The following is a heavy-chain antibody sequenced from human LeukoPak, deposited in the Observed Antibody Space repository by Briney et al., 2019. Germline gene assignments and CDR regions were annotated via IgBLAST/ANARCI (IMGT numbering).Heavy chain of an antibody. Sequence: GGSLRLSCTASGFTFNEYAMSWFRQAPGKGLEWVGFIRSKGSGGTIEYAASVKGRFTLSRDDSKSIVSLQMNSLQSEDTAVYYCVKGRPRADSWGQGTLVTVSS. V-gene: IGHV3-49*03. J-gene: IGHJ4*02. D-gene: IGHD6-6*01. CDR1: GFTFNEYA. CDR3: VKGRPRADS. CDR2: IRSKGSGGTI.